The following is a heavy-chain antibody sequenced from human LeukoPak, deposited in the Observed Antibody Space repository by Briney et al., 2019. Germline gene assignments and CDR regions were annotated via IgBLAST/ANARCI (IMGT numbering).Heavy chain of an antibody. D-gene: IGHD1-26*01. CDR3: ARGKWELSLDY. J-gene: IGHJ4*02. Sequence: PSETLSLTCTLSAASISSSSHHWGWIRQPPGKGLEWIGYIYYSGSTYYNPSLKSRVTISVDTSKNQFSLKLSSVTAADTAVYYCARGKWELSLDYWGQGTLVTVSS. V-gene: IGHV4-30-4*08. CDR2: IYYSGST. CDR1: AASISSSSHH.